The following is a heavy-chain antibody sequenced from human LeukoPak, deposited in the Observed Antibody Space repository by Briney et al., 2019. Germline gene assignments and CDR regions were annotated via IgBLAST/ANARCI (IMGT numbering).Heavy chain of an antibody. D-gene: IGHD6-19*01. CDR3: ARDLHISGWYALFDF. CDR2: LLTDGTT. CDR1: GFTVSSNH. J-gene: IGHJ4*02. Sequence: GGSLRLSCAASGFTVSSNHMSWVRQAPGKGLEWVSVLLTDGTTYYADSVKGRFTIPRDNSKNTLFLQMNSLRADDTAVYYCARDLHISGWYALFDFWGQGALVTVSS. V-gene: IGHV3-53*01.